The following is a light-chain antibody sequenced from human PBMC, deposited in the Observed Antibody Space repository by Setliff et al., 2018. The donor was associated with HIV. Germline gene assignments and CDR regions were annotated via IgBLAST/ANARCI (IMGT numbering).Light chain of an antibody. V-gene: IGLV2-18*02. Sequence: QSALTQPPSVSGSPGQSVTISCTGTSSDVGGYNSVSWYQQSPGTAPKLMISDVTTRPSGVPDRFSGSKSGNTASLTISRLRAEDEADYYCSSYTSANTWVFGTGTKVTVL. J-gene: IGLJ1*01. CDR1: SSDVGGYNS. CDR2: DVT. CDR3: SSYTSANTWV.